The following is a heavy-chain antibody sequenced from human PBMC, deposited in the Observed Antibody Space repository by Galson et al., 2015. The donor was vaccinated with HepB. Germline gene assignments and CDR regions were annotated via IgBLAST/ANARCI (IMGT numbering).Heavy chain of an antibody. CDR3: ARGTHILVVVAANFDY. J-gene: IGHJ4*02. Sequence: SVKVSCKASGNAFTKNTISWVRQAPGQGLEWMGRINPKSGGTNFAQKFQGRVTMTRDTSISTAYMELSSLRSDDTAFYYCARGTHILVVVAANFDYWGQGTLVTVSS. D-gene: IGHD2-15*01. CDR1: GNAFTKNT. CDR2: INPKSGGT. V-gene: IGHV1-2*06.